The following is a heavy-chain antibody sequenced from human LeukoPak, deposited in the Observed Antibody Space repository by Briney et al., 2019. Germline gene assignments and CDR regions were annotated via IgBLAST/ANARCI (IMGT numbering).Heavy chain of an antibody. V-gene: IGHV3-30-3*01. CDR2: ISYDGSNK. CDR1: GFTFSSYA. Sequence: PGGSLRLSCAASGFTFSSYAMHWARQAPGKGLEWVAVISYDGSNKYYADSVKGRFTISRDNSKNTLYLQMNSLRAEDTAVYYCARGRGRFLEWLLTDYWGQGTLVTVSS. CDR3: ARGRGRFLEWLLTDY. J-gene: IGHJ4*02. D-gene: IGHD3-3*01.